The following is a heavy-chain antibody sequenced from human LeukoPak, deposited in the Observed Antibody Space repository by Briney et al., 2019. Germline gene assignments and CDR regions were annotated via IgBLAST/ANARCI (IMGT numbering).Heavy chain of an antibody. CDR1: GYTFTSYD. CDR3: ARDYSGNYGWFDP. Sequence: ASVKVSCKASGYTFTSYDINWVRQATGQGLEWMGWMNPNSGNTGYAQKFQGRVTITRNTSISTAYMELSSLRSEDTAVYFCARDYSGNYGWFDPWGQGTLVTVSS. D-gene: IGHD1-26*01. J-gene: IGHJ5*02. V-gene: IGHV1-8*03. CDR2: MNPNSGNT.